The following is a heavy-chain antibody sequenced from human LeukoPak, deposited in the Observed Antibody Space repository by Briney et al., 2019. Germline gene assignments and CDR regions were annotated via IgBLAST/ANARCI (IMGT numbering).Heavy chain of an antibody. J-gene: IGHJ4*02. CDR2: ISYDGSNK. D-gene: IGHD3-3*01. Sequence: GGSLRLSCAASGFTFSSYAMHWDRQAPGKGLEWVAVISYDGSNKYYADSVKGRFTISRDNSKNTLYLQMNSLRAEDTAVYYCAREYNDFWSGYYPDYWGQGTLVTVSS. V-gene: IGHV3-30-3*01. CDR1: GFTFSSYA. CDR3: AREYNDFWSGYYPDY.